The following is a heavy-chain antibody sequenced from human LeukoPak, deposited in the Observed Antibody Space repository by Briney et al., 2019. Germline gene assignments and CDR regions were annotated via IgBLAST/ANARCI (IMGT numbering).Heavy chain of an antibody. J-gene: IGHJ6*03. V-gene: IGHV1-2*02. Sequence: ASVNVSCKASGYTFTGYYMHWVRQAPGQGLEWMGWINPNSGGTNYAQKFQGRVTMTRDTSISTAYMELSRLRSDDTAVYYCARDGQYSSSSRRYYYYMDVWGKGTTVTVSS. CDR3: ARDGQYSSSSRRYYYYMDV. D-gene: IGHD6-6*01. CDR1: GYTFTGYY. CDR2: INPNSGGT.